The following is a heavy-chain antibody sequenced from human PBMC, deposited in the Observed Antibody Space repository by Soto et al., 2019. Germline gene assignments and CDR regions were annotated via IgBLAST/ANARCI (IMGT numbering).Heavy chain of an antibody. D-gene: IGHD6-13*01. Sequence: PGGSLRLSCAASGFTFSNYAMHWVRQAPGKGLEWVAVLSYDGSSKYYADSVKGRITLSRDNSKNTLFLQMNSLRPEDTALYYCTRGEAASGTSPIYFDYWGQGALVTVSS. V-gene: IGHV3-30-3*01. CDR2: LSYDGSSK. J-gene: IGHJ4*02. CDR1: GFTFSNYA. CDR3: TRGEAASGTSPIYFDY.